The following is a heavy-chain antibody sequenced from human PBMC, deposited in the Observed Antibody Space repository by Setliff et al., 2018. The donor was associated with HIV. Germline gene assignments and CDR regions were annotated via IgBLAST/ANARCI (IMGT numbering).Heavy chain of an antibody. CDR1: GFTFSGAE. D-gene: IGHD6-19*01. CDR2: IRSKADKYAT. J-gene: IGHJ5*02. CDR3: LLPCTSGWHNWADP. V-gene: IGHV3-73*01. Sequence: GGSLRLSCAASGFTFSGAEIHWVRQASGKGLEWVGHIRSKADKYATEYGASAKGRFIISRDDSKKTAYLQMSSLRVEDTAIYYCLLPCTSGWHNWADPWGQGTPVTVSS.